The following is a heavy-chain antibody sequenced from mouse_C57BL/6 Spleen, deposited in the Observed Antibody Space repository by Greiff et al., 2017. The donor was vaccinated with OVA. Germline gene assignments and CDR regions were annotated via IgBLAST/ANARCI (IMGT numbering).Heavy chain of an antibody. CDR2: INPGSGGT. CDR3: ARDGYYENAMDY. J-gene: IGHJ4*01. CDR1: GYAFTNYL. V-gene: IGHV1-54*01. Sequence: VQRVESGAELVRPGTSVKVSCKASGYAFTNYLIEWVKQRPGQGLEWIGVINPGSGGTNYNEKFKGKATLTADKSSSTAYMQLSSLTSEDSAVYFCARDGYYENAMDYWGQGTSVTVSS. D-gene: IGHD2-3*01.